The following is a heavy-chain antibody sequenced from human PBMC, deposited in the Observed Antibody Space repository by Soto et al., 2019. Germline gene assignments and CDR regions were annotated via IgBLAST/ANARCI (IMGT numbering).Heavy chain of an antibody. V-gene: IGHV4-31*03. J-gene: IGHJ4*02. Sequence: QVQLQESGPGLVKPSQTLSLTCTVSGGSISSGGYYWSWIRQHPGKGLEWIGYIYYNGSTYYNPSLKSRVTISVDTSKNQFSLKLSSVTAADTAVYYCARSRGWGSEDFDYWGQGTLVTVSS. CDR2: IYYNGST. D-gene: IGHD2-21*01. CDR1: GGSISSGGYY. CDR3: ARSRGWGSEDFDY.